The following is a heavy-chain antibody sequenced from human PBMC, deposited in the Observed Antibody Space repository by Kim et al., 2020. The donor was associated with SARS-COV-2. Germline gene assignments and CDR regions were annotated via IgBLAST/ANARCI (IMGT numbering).Heavy chain of an antibody. J-gene: IGHJ4*02. CDR2: ISYDGSNK. D-gene: IGHD2-21*02. Sequence: GGSLRLSCAASGFTFSSYGMHWVRQAPGKGLEWVAVISYDGSNKYYADSVKGRFTISRDNSKNTLYLQMNSLRAEDTAVYYCAKDYTLAYCGGDCDSGPNFDFWGQGTLVTVSS. V-gene: IGHV3-30*18. CDR3: AKDYTLAYCGGDCDSGPNFDF. CDR1: GFTFSSYG.